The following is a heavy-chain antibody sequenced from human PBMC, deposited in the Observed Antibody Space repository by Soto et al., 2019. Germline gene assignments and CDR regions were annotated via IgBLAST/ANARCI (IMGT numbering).Heavy chain of an antibody. CDR3: ANLNYDILTPYARQDCYCGMDV. J-gene: IGHJ6*02. Sequence: PGGSLRLSCAASGFTFSSYARSSSRRAPGKVLEWVSAINGSGGTTHSADSVKGQFTISRYISKNTIDLQMNSLRAEYTDVYYCANLNYDILTPYARQDCYCGMDVWRQGTRVTVSS. CDR2: INGSGGTT. CDR1: GFTFSSYA. D-gene: IGHD3-9*01. V-gene: IGHV3-23*01.